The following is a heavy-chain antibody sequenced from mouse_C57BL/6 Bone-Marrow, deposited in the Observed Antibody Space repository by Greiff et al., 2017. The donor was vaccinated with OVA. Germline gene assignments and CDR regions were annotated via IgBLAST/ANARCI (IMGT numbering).Heavy chain of an antibody. CDR1: GFTFSSYG. Sequence: EVKLVESGGDLVKPGGSLKLSCAASGFTFSSYGMSWVRQPPDKRLEWVATISSGGSYTYYPDSVKGRFTISRDNAKNTLYLQMRSLKSEDTAMCYCERHGDYDSSFDYWGQGTTLTVSS. CDR3: ERHGDYDSSFDY. CDR2: ISSGGSYT. J-gene: IGHJ2*01. D-gene: IGHD1-1*01. V-gene: IGHV5-6*01.